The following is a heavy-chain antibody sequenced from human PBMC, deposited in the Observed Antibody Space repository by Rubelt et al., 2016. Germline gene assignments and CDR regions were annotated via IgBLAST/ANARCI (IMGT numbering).Heavy chain of an antibody. Sequence: EVKKPGASVKVSCKASGYTFTGYYIHWVRQAPGQGLEWMGWINPHSGGTNYAQKFHDRLTMTSDTSISTAYMELSRLRSDDTAVYYCARDSGGVTTSFDYWGQGTLVTVSS. CDR1: GYTFTGYY. V-gene: IGHV1-2*02. J-gene: IGHJ4*02. D-gene: IGHD3-16*01. CDR2: INPHSGGT. CDR3: ARDSGGVTTSFDY.